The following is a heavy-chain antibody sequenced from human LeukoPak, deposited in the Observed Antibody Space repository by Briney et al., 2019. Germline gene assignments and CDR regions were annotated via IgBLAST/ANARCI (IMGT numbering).Heavy chain of an antibody. Sequence: SETLSLTCAVYGGSFSGYYWSWIRQPPGKGLEWIGEINHSGSTNYNPSLKSRVTISVDTSKNQFSLKLSSVTAADTAVYYCATDTGSEDAFDIWGQGTMVTVSS. V-gene: IGHV4-34*01. J-gene: IGHJ3*02. CDR1: GGSFSGYY. CDR3: ATDTGSEDAFDI. D-gene: IGHD2-15*01. CDR2: INHSGST.